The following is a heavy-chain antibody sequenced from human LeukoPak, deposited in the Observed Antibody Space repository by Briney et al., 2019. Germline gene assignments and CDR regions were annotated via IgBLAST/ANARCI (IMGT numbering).Heavy chain of an antibody. CDR3: AQTYSSSFDS. V-gene: IGHV3-64*04. Sequence: PGGSLRLSCSASGFTFSRYAMHWVRQAPGKGLEYVSAISSSGGSTYYAVSVKGRFTISRVNSKNTLYLQMNSLRAEDTAVYYCAQTYSSSFDSWGQGTLVTVSS. CDR1: GFTFSRYA. CDR2: ISSSGGST. J-gene: IGHJ4*02. D-gene: IGHD6-6*01.